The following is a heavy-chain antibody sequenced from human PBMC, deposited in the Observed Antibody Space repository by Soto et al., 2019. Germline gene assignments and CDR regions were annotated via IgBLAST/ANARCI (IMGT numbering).Heavy chain of an antibody. CDR3: ARDPAL. CDR2: ISYDGSNK. V-gene: IGHV3-30-3*01. CDR1: GFTFSSYA. Sequence: GGSLRLSCAASGFTFSSYAMHWVRQAPGKGLEWVAVISYDGSNKYYADSVKGRFTISRDNSKNTLYLQMNSLRAEDTAVYYCARDPALWGQGTLVTVSS. J-gene: IGHJ4*02.